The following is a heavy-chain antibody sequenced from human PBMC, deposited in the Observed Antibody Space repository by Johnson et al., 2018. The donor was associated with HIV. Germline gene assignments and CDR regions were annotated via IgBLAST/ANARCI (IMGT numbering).Heavy chain of an antibody. CDR1: GFTFSSYA. V-gene: IGHV3-30*04. D-gene: IGHD2-21*01. CDR3: ARGYCGGDCFSWSALSGPFDI. CDR2: MSYDGSNK. J-gene: IGHJ3*02. Sequence: QVQLVESGGGVVQPGRSLRLSCAASGFTFSSYAMNWVRQAPGKGLEWVALMSYDGSNKFYADSLKGRFTVSRDIYKNTLYLQINGLSAEDTAVYYCARGYCGGDCFSWSALSGPFDIWGQGTMVTVSS.